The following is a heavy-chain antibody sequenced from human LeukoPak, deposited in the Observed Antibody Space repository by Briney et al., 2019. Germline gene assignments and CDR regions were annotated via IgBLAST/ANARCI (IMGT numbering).Heavy chain of an antibody. V-gene: IGHV4-4*02. D-gene: IGHD3-10*02. J-gene: IGHJ4*02. CDR1: GGSITNNHY. Sequence: SGTLSLTCAVSGGSITNNHYWTWVRPPPGRGLEWIADILHSGIANYNPSLKSRVTISMDKSKNQFSLTLSSVTAADTAVYYCAGGGEAWELLGYWGQGTLVTVST. CDR3: AGGGEAWELLGY. CDR2: ILHSGIA.